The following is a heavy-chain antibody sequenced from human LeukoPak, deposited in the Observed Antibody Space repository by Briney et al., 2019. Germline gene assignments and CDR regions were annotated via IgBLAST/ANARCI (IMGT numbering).Heavy chain of an antibody. CDR2: INPNSGGT. Sequence: ASVKVSCKASGYTFTGYYMHWVRQAPGQGLEWMAWINPNSGGTNYAQKFQGRVTMTRDTSISTAYMELSRLTSDDTAVYYCARAPLGLPFDYGGQGSLVSVSS. CDR3: ARAPLGLPFDY. V-gene: IGHV1-2*02. CDR1: GYTFTGYY. J-gene: IGHJ4*02.